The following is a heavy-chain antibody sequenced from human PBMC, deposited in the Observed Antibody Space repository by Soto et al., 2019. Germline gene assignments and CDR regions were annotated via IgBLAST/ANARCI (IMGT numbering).Heavy chain of an antibody. J-gene: IGHJ6*02. CDR3: ARAYYDNSGYPLGGMDV. V-gene: IGHV3-13*01. D-gene: IGHD3-22*01. CDR2: IGTDDDT. Sequence: GWSLRLSCVGFGFTFSTYDMHWVRQNVGKGLEWVSSIGTDDDTYYLDSVRGRFTISREDAKNSLYLRMDSLRAGDTAVYYCARAYYDNSGYPLGGMDVWGQGTMVTVSS. CDR1: GFTFSTYD.